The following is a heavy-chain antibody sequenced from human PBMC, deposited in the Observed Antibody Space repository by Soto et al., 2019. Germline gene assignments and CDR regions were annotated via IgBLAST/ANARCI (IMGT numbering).Heavy chain of an antibody. CDR1: GGSISSYY. D-gene: IGHD3-22*01. V-gene: IGHV4-59*01. CDR2: IYYSGST. J-gene: IGHJ4*02. CDR3: ARVSDYYDSSGYYYPLDY. Sequence: PSETLSLTCTVSGGSISSYYWSWIRQPPGKGLEWIGYIYYSGSTNYNPSLKSRVTISVDTSKNQFSLKLSSVTAADTAVYYCARVSDYYDSSGYYYPLDYWGQGTLVTVSS.